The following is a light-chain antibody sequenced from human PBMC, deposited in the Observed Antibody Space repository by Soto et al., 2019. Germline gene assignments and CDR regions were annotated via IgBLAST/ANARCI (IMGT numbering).Light chain of an antibody. V-gene: IGKV4-1*01. CDR2: WAS. CDR3: QQHYITPIT. Sequence: DIVMTQSPDSLAVSLGERATIHCKSSQSFLYSAKNKNFLTWYQQKPGQPPKLLIYWASTRESGVPDRFTGSGSGTDFTLTINSLQAEDVAVYYCQQHYITPITFGQGTRLEIK. J-gene: IGKJ5*01. CDR1: QSFLYSAKNKNF.